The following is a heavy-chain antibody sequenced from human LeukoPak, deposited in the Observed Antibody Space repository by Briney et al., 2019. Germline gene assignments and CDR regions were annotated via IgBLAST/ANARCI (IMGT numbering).Heavy chain of an antibody. CDR3: ARIGYSSSSNDY. Sequence: GGSLRLSCAASGFTFSSYAMHWVRQAPGKGLEWVANINQDESKKYYVDSVKGRFTISRDNAKNSLYLQMNGLRVEDTALYYCARIGYSSSSNDYWGQGTLVTVSS. CDR2: INQDESKK. D-gene: IGHD6-6*01. CDR1: GFTFSSYA. V-gene: IGHV3-7*01. J-gene: IGHJ4*02.